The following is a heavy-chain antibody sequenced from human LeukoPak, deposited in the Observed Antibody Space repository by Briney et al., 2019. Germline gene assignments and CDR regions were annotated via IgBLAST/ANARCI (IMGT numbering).Heavy chain of an antibody. CDR1: GYSISSGYY. Sequence: SETLSLTCTVSGYSISSGYYGGWIRQPPGKGLEWIGSIYHSGTTYYNPSLKSRVTISVDTSKNQFSLKLSSVTAADTAVYYCARTTEAHSWRTRYYDYYMDVWGKGTTVAVSS. D-gene: IGHD6-13*01. J-gene: IGHJ6*03. CDR3: ARTTEAHSWRTRYYDYYMDV. CDR2: IYHSGTT. V-gene: IGHV4-38-2*02.